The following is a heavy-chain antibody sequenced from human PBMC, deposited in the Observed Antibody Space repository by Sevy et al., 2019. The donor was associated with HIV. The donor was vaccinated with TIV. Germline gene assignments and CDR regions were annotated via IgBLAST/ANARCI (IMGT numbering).Heavy chain of an antibody. J-gene: IGHJ4*02. CDR1: GFTFGDYA. D-gene: IGHD3-22*01. V-gene: IGHV3-49*04. CDR3: ARDCYDSSGYYLDY. CDR2: IRSKTYGGTT. Sequence: GGSLRLSCTASGFTFGDYAMSWVRQAPGKGLEWVGLIRSKTYGGTTEYAASVKGRFTISRDESKSIAYLQMNSLKTEATAVYYCARDCYDSSGYYLDYWGQGTLVTVSS.